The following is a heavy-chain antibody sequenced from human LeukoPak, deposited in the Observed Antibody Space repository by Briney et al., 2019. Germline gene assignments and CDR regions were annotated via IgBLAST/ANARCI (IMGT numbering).Heavy chain of an antibody. J-gene: IGHJ4*02. V-gene: IGHV3-9*03. CDR3: AKGPKGSFRQVYYFDY. Sequence: QTGGCLRLSCAASGFTFDDYAMHWVRQAPGKGLEWVSGISWNSGSIGYADSVKGRFTISRDNAKNSLYLQMNSRRAEDMALYYCAKGPKGSFRQVYYFDYRGQGTLVTVSS. CDR2: ISWNSGSI. CDR1: GFTFDDYA. D-gene: IGHD1-26*01.